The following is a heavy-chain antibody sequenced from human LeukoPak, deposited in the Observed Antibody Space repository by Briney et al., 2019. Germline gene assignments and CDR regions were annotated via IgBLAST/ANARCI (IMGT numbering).Heavy chain of an antibody. CDR1: GFTFSSYV. CDR2: ISSNGGST. D-gene: IGHD3-10*01. Sequence: GGSLRLSCSASGFTFSSYVMHWVRQAPGKGLEYVSAISSNGGSTYYADSVKGRFTISRDNSKNTLYLQMSSLRAEDTAVYYCVKQYRVRGVISYYYGMDVWGQGTTVTVSS. J-gene: IGHJ6*02. CDR3: VKQYRVRGVISYYYGMDV. V-gene: IGHV3-64D*09.